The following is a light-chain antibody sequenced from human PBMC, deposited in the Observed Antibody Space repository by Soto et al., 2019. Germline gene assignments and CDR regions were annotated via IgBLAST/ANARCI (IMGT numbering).Light chain of an antibody. CDR2: GAS. V-gene: IGKV3-20*01. CDR3: QQYGSSPLCT. CDR1: QSVSSSF. J-gene: IGKJ2*02. Sequence: EIVLTQSPGTLSLSPGERATLSCRASQSVSSSFLAWYQQKPGQAPRLLIYGASSRATGIPDRFSGSGSGTDFTLTISRLEPEDFAGYYCQQYGSSPLCTFGQGTKLEIK.